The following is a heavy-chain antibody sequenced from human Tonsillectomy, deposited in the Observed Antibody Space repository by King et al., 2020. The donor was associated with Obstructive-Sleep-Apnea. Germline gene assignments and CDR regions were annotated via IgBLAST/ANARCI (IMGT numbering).Heavy chain of an antibody. CDR2: IYYSGST. CDR1: GGSISSGGYY. Sequence: QLQESGPGLVKPSETLSLTCTVSGGSISSGGYYWSWIRQHPGKGLEWIGYIYYSGSTYYNPSLKSRVTISVDTSKNQFSLNLSSVTAADTAVYYCARCQGSDYYYGMDVWGQGTTVTVSS. J-gene: IGHJ6*02. CDR3: ARCQGSDYYYGMDV. V-gene: IGHV4-31*03. D-gene: IGHD6-6*01.